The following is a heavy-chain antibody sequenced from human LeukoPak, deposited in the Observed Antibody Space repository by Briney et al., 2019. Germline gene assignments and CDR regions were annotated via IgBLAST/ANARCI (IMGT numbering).Heavy chain of an antibody. V-gene: IGHV1-46*01. CDR3: ARTYITIIELGY. J-gene: IGHJ4*02. CDR1: GNTFTSYY. CDR2: INPSGGST. Sequence: ASVKVSCKASGNTFTSYYIHWVRQAPGQGLEWMGVINPSGGSTSYAQKFQGRVTMTRDTSTSTVYMDLSSLRSEDTAVYYCARTYITIIELGYWGQGTLVTVSS. D-gene: IGHD3-22*01.